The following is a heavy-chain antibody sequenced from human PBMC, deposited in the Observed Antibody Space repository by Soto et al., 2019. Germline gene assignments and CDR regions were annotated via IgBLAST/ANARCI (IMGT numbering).Heavy chain of an antibody. D-gene: IGHD2-2*01. V-gene: IGHV1-2*02. CDR1: GYTFTGYY. J-gene: IGHJ4*02. Sequence: GASVKVSCKASGYTFTGYYMHWVRQAPGQGLEWMGWINPNSGGTNYAQKFQGRVTMTRDTSISTAYMELSRLRSDDTAVYYCARVPRPGYCSSTSCYRDYWGQGTLVTVSS. CDR3: ARVPRPGYCSSTSCYRDY. CDR2: INPNSGGT.